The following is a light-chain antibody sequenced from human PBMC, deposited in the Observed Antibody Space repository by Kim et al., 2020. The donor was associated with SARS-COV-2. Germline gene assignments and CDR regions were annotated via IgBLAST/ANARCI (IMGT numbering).Light chain of an antibody. CDR3: QQRSNWPIT. J-gene: IGKJ5*01. CDR2: DAS. V-gene: IGKV3-11*01. CDR1: QSVSSD. Sequence: LSAGERVTRSCRASQSVSSDLAWYQQKPGQAPRLLIYDASNRATGIPARFSGSGSGTDFTLTISSLEPEDFAVYYCQQRSNWPITFGQGTRLEIK.